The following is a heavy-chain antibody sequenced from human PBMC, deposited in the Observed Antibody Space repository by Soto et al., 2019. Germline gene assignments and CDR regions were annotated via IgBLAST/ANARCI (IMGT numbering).Heavy chain of an antibody. J-gene: IGHJ5*02. CDR2: IYWDDDE. CDR1: GFSLTTSGVS. D-gene: IGHD4-17*01. CDR3: AHGTSVYGDYESDWFDP. Sequence: QITLKESGPTLVKPTQTLTLTCTFSGFSLTTSGVSVGWIRQPPGKALEWLALIYWDDDERYSPSLKSRPTITKDTSKNQVVLTMTNMDPVDTATYYCAHGTSVYGDYESDWFDPWGQGTLVTVSS. V-gene: IGHV2-5*02.